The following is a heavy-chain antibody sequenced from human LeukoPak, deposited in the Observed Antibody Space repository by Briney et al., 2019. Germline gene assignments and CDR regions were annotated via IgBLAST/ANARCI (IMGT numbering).Heavy chain of an antibody. CDR1: GFTFSSYS. CDR3: AKGGAVAGFDY. V-gene: IGHV3-23*01. CDR2: ISGSGGST. Sequence: GGSLRLSCAASGFTFSSYSMNWVRQTPGKGLEWVSAISGSGGSTYYADSVKGRFTISRDNSKNTLYLQMNSLRAEDTAVYYCAKGGAVAGFDYWGQGTLVTVSS. J-gene: IGHJ4*02. D-gene: IGHD6-19*01.